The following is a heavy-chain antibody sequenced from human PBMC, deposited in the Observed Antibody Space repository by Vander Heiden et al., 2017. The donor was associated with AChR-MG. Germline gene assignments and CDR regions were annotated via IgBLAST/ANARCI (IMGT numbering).Heavy chain of an antibody. D-gene: IGHD2-2*01. V-gene: IGHV3-23*01. CDR2: ITGSGNDT. CDR3: AKGLEYCSSTTCYG. Sequence: EVQLLESGAGLIPPGGSLRLPCAASGFTLAIYAMSWVTPTPGKGLEWVSAITGSGNDTYYADSVKGRFTISRDNSKNTLYLQMNSVRAEDTAVYYCAKGLEYCSSTTCYGWGQGTLVTVSS. J-gene: IGHJ4*02. CDR1: GFTLAIYA.